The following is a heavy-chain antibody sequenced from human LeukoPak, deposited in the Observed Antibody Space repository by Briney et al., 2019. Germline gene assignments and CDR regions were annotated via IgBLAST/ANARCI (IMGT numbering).Heavy chain of an antibody. CDR2: ISYDGSNK. Sequence: GRSLRLSCAASEFTFSSYAMHRVRQAPDKGLEWVALISYDGSNKEFADSVKGRFTISRDNSKNSLYLQMNSLRGEDTAVYYCARGMDYDILAGPPDYWGQGTLVTVSS. CDR1: EFTFSSYA. CDR3: ARGMDYDILAGPPDY. D-gene: IGHD3-9*01. J-gene: IGHJ4*02. V-gene: IGHV3-30*04.